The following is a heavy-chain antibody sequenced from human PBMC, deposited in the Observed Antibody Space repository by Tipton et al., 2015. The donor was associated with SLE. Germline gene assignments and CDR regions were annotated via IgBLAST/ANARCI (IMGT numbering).Heavy chain of an antibody. J-gene: IGHJ1*01. CDR1: GGSISSGSYY. CDR3: ASSQHYYDTVRYFQH. Sequence: TLSLTCTVSGGSISSGSYYWSWIRQPAGKGLEWIGYIYTSGSTNYNPSLKSRVTISVDTSKNQFSLKLSSVTAADTAVYYCASSQHYYDTVRYFQHWGQGTLVTVSS. D-gene: IGHD3-22*01. CDR2: IYTSGST. V-gene: IGHV4-61*09.